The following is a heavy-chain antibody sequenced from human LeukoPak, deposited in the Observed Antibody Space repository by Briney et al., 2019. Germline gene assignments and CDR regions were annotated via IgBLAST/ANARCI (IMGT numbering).Heavy chain of an antibody. CDR1: GFTVSSNY. J-gene: IGHJ6*03. CDR2: IYSGGST. V-gene: IGHV3-53*01. D-gene: IGHD4-17*01. CDR3: ARDWSGDPSQGYYMDV. Sequence: GGSLRLSCAASGFTVSSNYMSWVRQAPGKGLEWVSVIYSGGSTYYADSVKGRFTISRDNSKNTLYLQMNSLRAEDTAVYYCARDWSGDPSQGYYMDVWGKGTTVTVSS.